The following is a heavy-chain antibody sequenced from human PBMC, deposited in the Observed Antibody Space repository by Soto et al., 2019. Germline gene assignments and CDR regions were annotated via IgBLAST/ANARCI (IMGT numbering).Heavy chain of an antibody. CDR2: IYYSGST. Sequence: PSETQSLTSPVSGGSINSYYWSWIRQPPGKGLEWIGYIYYSGSTNYNPSLKSRVTMSVDTSENQFSLKLTSVTAADTAVYYRARLGGYFQALDSWGQGTLVTVSS. CDR3: ARLGGYFQALDS. D-gene: IGHD2-21*02. CDR1: GGSINSYY. V-gene: IGHV4-59*08. J-gene: IGHJ4*02.